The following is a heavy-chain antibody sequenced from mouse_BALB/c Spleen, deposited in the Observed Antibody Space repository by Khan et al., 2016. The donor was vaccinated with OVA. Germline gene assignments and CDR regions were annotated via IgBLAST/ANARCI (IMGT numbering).Heavy chain of an antibody. J-gene: IGHJ3*01. CDR1: GYTFTSYW. CDR3: ARREKYGYDPSWFAY. D-gene: IGHD2-2*01. Sequence: QVQLQQPGAELVRPGASVKLSCKASGYTFTSYWMNWVKQRPGQGLEWIGMIDPSDSETHYNQMFKDKATLTVDKSSSTAYMQLSNLTSEDSAVYYCARREKYGYDPSWFAYGGQGTLVTVSA. V-gene: IGHV1-61*01. CDR2: IDPSDSET.